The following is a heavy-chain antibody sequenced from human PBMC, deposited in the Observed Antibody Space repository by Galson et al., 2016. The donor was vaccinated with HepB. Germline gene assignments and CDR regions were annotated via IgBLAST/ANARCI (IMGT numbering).Heavy chain of an antibody. CDR3: ARGGGSGNYFYYHYHMDV. CDR1: GDSVSNIYAA. V-gene: IGHV6-1*01. D-gene: IGHD3-10*01. CDR2: AYYRSNFYY. Sequence: CAISGDSVSNIYAAWNWIRQSPSRGLEWLGRAYYRSNFYYDYATSVKSRITINADTSKNQLSVQLNSVTPDDTAVYYCARGGGSGNYFYYHYHMDVWGQGTTVTVSS. J-gene: IGHJ6*03.